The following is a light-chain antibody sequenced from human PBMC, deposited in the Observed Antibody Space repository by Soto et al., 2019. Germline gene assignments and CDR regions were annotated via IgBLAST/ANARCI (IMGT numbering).Light chain of an antibody. CDR1: QRISSN. CDR3: LQSNNWPRT. Sequence: EVGRTQSPATLSISPGERATLSCRASQRISSNLAWYQQKPGQAPRLLIYGASTRATDIPVRSSGSGSETEFTLTISSLQSEDFEVYYCLQSNNWPRTFGQGTKV. V-gene: IGKV3-15*01. CDR2: GAS. J-gene: IGKJ1*01.